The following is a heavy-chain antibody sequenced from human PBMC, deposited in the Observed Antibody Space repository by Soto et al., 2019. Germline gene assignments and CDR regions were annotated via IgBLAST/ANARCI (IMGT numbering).Heavy chain of an antibody. J-gene: IGHJ4*02. CDR2: ISSSSSYI. CDR1: GFTFSTYS. V-gene: IGHV3-21*01. CDR3: ARELGKKFDY. Sequence: EVQLVESGGGLVKPGGSLRHSCAASGFTFSTYSINWVRQAPGKGLEWVSSISSSSSYIYYADSVKGRFTIARDNARNSRYLQMTSLRAEDTAVYFCARELGKKFDYWGQGTLVTVSS.